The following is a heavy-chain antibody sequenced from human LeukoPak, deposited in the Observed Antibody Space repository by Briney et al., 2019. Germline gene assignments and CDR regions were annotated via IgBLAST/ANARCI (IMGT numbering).Heavy chain of an antibody. CDR3: ARAGYCSSTSCSWFDP. Sequence: GAPVKVSCKASGYTFTSYDINWVRQATGQGLEWMGWMNPNSGNTGYTQKFQGRVTMTRNTSISTAYMELSSLRSEDTAVYYCARAGYCSSTSCSWFDPWGQGTLVTVSS. D-gene: IGHD2-2*01. CDR2: MNPNSGNT. CDR1: GYTFTSYD. J-gene: IGHJ5*02. V-gene: IGHV1-8*01.